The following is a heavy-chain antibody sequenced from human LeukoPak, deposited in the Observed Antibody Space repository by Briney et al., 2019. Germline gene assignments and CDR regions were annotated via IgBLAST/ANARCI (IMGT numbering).Heavy chain of an antibody. J-gene: IGHJ4*02. CDR2: IYYSGST. CDR1: GGSISSYY. V-gene: IGHV4-59*01. CDR3: ARGSGYYGSGSPAYYFDY. D-gene: IGHD3-10*01. Sequence: EALSLTCTVSGGSISSYYWSWIRQPPGKGLEWIGYIYYSGSTNYNPSLKSRVTISVDTSKNQFSLKLSSVTAADTAVYYCARGSGYYGSGSPAYYFDYWGQGTLVTVSS.